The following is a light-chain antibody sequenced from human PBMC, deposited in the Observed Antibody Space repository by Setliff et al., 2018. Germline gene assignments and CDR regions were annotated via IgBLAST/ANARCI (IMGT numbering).Light chain of an antibody. V-gene: IGLV1-40*01. CDR1: SSNIGAGYV. Sequence: QSVLTQPPSVSGAPGQRVTISCTGSSSNIGAGYVVHWYQQLPGTAPKLMIYEVSNRPSGVSNRFSGSKSGNTASLTISGLQAEDEADYYCSSYTSSSTRVFGTGTKVTVL. CDR3: SSYTSSSTRV. CDR2: EVS. J-gene: IGLJ1*01.